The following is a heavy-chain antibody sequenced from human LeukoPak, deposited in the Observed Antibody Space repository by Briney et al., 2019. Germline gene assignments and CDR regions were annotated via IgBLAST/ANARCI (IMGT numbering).Heavy chain of an antibody. D-gene: IGHD3-10*01. J-gene: IGHJ5*02. CDR2: IKPDGSEK. Sequence: PGGSLRLSCAASGFTFSSYAMHWVRQAPGKGLEWVANIKPDGSEKDYVDSVKGRFTISRDNAKNSLYLQMNSLRAEDTAVYYCARDNSYYGSGSYYTNWFDPWGQGTLVTVSS. CDR3: ARDNSYYGSGSYYTNWFDP. V-gene: IGHV3-7*01. CDR1: GFTFSSYA.